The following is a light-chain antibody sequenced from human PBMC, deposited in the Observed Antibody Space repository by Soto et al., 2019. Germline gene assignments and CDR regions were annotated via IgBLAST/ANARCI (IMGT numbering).Light chain of an antibody. V-gene: IGKV1-5*01. J-gene: IGKJ2*01. CDR2: DAS. CDR3: QQYKSYSHT. CDR1: ESISNW. Sequence: DIQMTQSPSILSASVGDRVAITCRASESISNWLAWYQQKPGKAPKVLIYDASRLQSGVPERFSGTGSGTEFTLTISSLQADDIATYYCQQYKSYSHTFGQGTNLEI.